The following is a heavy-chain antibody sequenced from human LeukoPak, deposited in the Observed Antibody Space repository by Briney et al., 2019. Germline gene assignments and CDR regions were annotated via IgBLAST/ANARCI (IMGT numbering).Heavy chain of an antibody. CDR1: GLIFSNYA. Sequence: GGSLRLSCAASGLIFSNYAMTWVRQAPGKGLEWVSSITGNSGTTKYADSVRGRFTMSRDNSRNTLYLQMDSLRAEDTAVYYCAKDPNGDYIGAFDAWGQGKMVIVSS. V-gene: IGHV3-23*01. CDR2: ITGNSGTT. J-gene: IGHJ3*01. CDR3: AKDPNGDYIGAFDA. D-gene: IGHD2-8*01.